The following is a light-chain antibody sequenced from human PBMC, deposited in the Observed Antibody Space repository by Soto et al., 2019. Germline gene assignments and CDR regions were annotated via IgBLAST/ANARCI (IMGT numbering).Light chain of an antibody. V-gene: IGLV2-14*03. CDR1: SSDVGFSNY. CDR2: HVK. Sequence: QSALSQPASVSGSPGQSITISCTGTSSDVGFSNYVSWYQQHPGKAPKVMIYHVKYRPSGVTDRFSGSKSGNTASLTISGLQAEDEADYYCSSYTSSGLYVFGTGTKLTVL. CDR3: SSYTSSGLYV. J-gene: IGLJ1*01.